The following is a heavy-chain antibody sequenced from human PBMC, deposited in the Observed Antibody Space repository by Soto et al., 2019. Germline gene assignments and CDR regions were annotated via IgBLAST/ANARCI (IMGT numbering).Heavy chain of an antibody. CDR1: GYTFTDYW. Sequence: PGESLKISCQGCGYTFTDYWIGGVRQLPVKGLEWMWIIYPGDSDTRYSPSFEGHVTITVDKSTNTAYLQWNTLGASDTAMYYCARHLTNFLYYSYAMDVVGPGTTVHASS. CDR3: ARHLTNFLYYSYAMDV. V-gene: IGHV5-51*01. CDR2: IYPGDSDT. J-gene: IGHJ6*01. D-gene: IGHD2-8*01.